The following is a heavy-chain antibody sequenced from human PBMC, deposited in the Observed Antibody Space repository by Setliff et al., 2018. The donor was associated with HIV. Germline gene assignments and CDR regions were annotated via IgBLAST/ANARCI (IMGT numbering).Heavy chain of an antibody. CDR1: GDSISGSNYY. Sequence: PSETLSLTCTVSGDSISGSNYYWGWIRQAPGKGLEWIGSIYYSGSTYDNPSLKTRVSISVDTSKNQFFLKLSSVTAADTALYYCARHVADYDSSGHYRIKLGAFDIWGQGTMVTVSS. V-gene: IGHV4-39*01. D-gene: IGHD3-22*01. CDR2: IYYSGST. J-gene: IGHJ3*02. CDR3: ARHVADYDSSGHYRIKLGAFDI.